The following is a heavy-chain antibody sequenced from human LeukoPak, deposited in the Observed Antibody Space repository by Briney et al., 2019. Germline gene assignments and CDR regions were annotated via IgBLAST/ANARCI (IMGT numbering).Heavy chain of an antibody. J-gene: IGHJ4*02. V-gene: IGHV3-48*04. CDR1: GFTFSSYS. D-gene: IGHD6-13*01. Sequence: GGSLRLSCAASGFTFSSYSMNWVRQAPGKGLEWVSYISSGSSTIYYADSVKGGFTISRDDAKNSLYLQMNSLRAEDTAVYYCARGRYASSWYCDYWGQGTLVTVSS. CDR2: ISSGSSTI. CDR3: ARGRYASSWYCDY.